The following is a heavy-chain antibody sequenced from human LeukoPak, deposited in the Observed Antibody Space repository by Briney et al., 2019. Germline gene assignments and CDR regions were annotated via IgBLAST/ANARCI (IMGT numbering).Heavy chain of an antibody. V-gene: IGHV1-18*01. CDR3: ARDLRRDTSGWNSQAVLDY. CDR1: GYTFTSYG. D-gene: IGHD6-19*01. J-gene: IGHJ4*02. CDR2: ISAYNSNT. Sequence: ASVKVSCKASGYTFTSYGISWVRQAPGQGLEWMGWISAYNSNTNYAQKKLQGGVTMTTDTSTSTAYMELRSLRSDDTAVYYCARDLRRDTSGWNSQAVLDYWGQGTLVTVSS.